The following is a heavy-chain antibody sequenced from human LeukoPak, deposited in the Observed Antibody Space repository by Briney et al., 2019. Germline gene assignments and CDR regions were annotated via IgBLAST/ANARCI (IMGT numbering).Heavy chain of an antibody. Sequence: ASVKVSCKASGYTFTGYYMHWVRQAPGQGLEWMGWINPNSGGTNYAQKFQGRVTMTRDTSISTAYMELSRLRSDDTAVYYRARATIQTTAAAAPDPWGQGTLVTVSS. CDR3: ARATIQTTAAAAPDP. CDR1: GYTFTGYY. CDR2: INPNSGGT. D-gene: IGHD2-2*01. V-gene: IGHV1-2*02. J-gene: IGHJ5*02.